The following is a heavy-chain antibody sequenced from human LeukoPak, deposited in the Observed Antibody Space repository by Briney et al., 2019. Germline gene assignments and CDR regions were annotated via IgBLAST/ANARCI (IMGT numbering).Heavy chain of an antibody. Sequence: SVKVSCKASGGTFSSYAISWVRQAPGQGLEWMGRIIPILGIANYAQKFQGRVAITADKSTSTVYMELSSLRSEDTAVYYCARVRRWSGYDEGLYYWGQGTLVTVSS. CDR1: GGTFSSYA. V-gene: IGHV1-69*04. J-gene: IGHJ4*02. CDR3: ARVRRWSGYDEGLYY. CDR2: IIPILGIA. D-gene: IGHD5-12*01.